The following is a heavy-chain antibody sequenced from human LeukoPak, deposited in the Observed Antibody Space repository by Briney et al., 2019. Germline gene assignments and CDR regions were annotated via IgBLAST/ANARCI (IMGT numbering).Heavy chain of an antibody. CDR2: IIGSGGST. CDR1: GFTFSSYG. J-gene: IGHJ4*02. CDR3: AKDETIAGAGFDY. Sequence: PGGSLRLSCAASGFTFSSYGMSWVRQAPGKGLEWVSAIIGSGGSTYYADSVKGRFTISRDNSKNTLYLQMNSLRAEDTAVYYCAKDETIAGAGFDYWGQGNLVTVSS. V-gene: IGHV3-23*01. D-gene: IGHD1-26*01.